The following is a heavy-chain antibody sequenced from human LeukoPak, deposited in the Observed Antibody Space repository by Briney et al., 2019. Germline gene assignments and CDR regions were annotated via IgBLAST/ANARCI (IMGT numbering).Heavy chain of an antibody. V-gene: IGHV3-30*02. CDR1: GFTFSSYG. D-gene: IGHD2-15*01. J-gene: IGHJ4*02. CDR2: IRYDGSNK. CDR3: AKDYCSGGSCYYCDY. Sequence: GGSLRLSCAASGFTFSSYGIHWVRQAPGKGLDWVAFIRYDGSNKYYADSVKGRFTISRDNSKNTLYLQMNSLRPEDTAVYYCAKDYCSGGSCYYCDYWGQGTLVTVSS.